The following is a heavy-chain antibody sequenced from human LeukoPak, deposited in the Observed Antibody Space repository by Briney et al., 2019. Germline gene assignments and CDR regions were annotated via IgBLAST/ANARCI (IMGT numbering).Heavy chain of an antibody. J-gene: IGHJ6*02. V-gene: IGHV1-8*03. CDR3: AAPRRGGGRHNRRYYYYGMDV. CDR2: MNPNSGNT. CDR1: GYTFTSYD. Sequence: ASVKVSCKASGYTFTSYDINWVRQATGQGLEWMGWMNPNSGNTGYAQKFQGRVTITRDMSTSTACMELSSLRSEDTAVYYCAAPRRGGGRHNRRYYYYGMDVWGQGTTVTVSS. D-gene: IGHD1-26*01.